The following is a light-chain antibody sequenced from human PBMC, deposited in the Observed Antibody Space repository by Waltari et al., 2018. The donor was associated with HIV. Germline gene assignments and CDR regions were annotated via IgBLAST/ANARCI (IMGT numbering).Light chain of an antibody. Sequence: QSALTQPASVSGSPGQSITISCTGTSSDVGRYNYVSWYQQHPGKAPKLMIYDVSKRPSGVSNRFSGSKSGNTASLTISGLQAEDEADYYCCSYAGSSTVVFGGGTKLTVL. J-gene: IGLJ2*01. V-gene: IGLV2-23*02. CDR3: CSYAGSSTVV. CDR1: SSDVGRYNY. CDR2: DVS.